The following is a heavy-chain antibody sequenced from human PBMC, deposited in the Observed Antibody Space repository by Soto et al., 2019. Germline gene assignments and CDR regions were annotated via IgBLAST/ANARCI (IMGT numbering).Heavy chain of an antibody. CDR3: AREKGYISGPKNFDY. D-gene: IGHD5-12*01. CDR1: GASISSGDYF. J-gene: IGHJ4*02. Sequence: SETLSLTCTVSGASISSGDYFWSWIRQSPGKGLQWIGYIYDSGSSYYNPSLKSRVTMSVDTSKNQFSLKLSSVTAADTDVYYCAREKGYISGPKNFDYWGQGTLVTVSS. CDR2: IYDSGSS. V-gene: IGHV4-30-4*01.